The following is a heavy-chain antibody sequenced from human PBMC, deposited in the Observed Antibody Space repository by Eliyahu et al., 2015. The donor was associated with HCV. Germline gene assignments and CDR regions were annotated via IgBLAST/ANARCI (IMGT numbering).Heavy chain of an antibody. CDR1: GYXFTSXY. CDR2: NNPSGGST. D-gene: IGHD3-3*01. CDR3: ARVLYAHGVGMDV. V-gene: IGHV1-46*03. Sequence: QVQLVQSGAEVKKPGASVKVSCKASGYXFTSXYMHWVRQAPGQGPEWMGINNPSGGSTSYAQKFQGRVTMTRDTSTSTVYMELSSLRSEDTAVYYCARVLYAHGVGMDVWGQGTTVTVSS. J-gene: IGHJ6*02.